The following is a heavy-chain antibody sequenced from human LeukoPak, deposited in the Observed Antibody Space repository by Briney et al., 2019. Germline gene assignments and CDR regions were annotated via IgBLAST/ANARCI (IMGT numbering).Heavy chain of an antibody. CDR3: AGGMRSSPPELGIHYYYYYGMDV. Sequence: PGGSLRLSCAASGFTVSGNYMSWVRQAPGKGLEWVSVIYSGGSTYYADSVKGRFTISRDNSKNTLYLQMNSMRAEDTAVYYCAGGMRSSPPELGIHYYYYYGMDVWGQGTTVTVSS. D-gene: IGHD6-13*01. V-gene: IGHV3-53*01. J-gene: IGHJ6*02. CDR1: GFTVSGNY. CDR2: IYSGGST.